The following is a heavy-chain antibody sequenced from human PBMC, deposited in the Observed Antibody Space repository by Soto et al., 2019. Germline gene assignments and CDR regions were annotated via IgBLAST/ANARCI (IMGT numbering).Heavy chain of an antibody. Sequence: GGSLRLSCAASGFTFSSYAMSWVRQAPGKGLEWVSAISGSGGSTYYADSVKGRFTISRDNSKNTLYLQMNSLRAEDAAVYYCAKGPRYYYYYGMDVWGQGTTVTVSS. CDR3: AKGPRYYYYYGMDV. CDR1: GFTFSSYA. J-gene: IGHJ6*02. CDR2: ISGSGGST. V-gene: IGHV3-23*01.